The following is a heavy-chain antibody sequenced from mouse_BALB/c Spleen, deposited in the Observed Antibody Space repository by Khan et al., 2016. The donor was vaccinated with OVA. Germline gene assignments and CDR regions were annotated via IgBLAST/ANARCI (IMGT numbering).Heavy chain of an antibody. V-gene: IGHV1-20*02. CDR2: INPHIGET. D-gene: IGHD1-1*01. CDR3: SKIYRSDFDY. CDR1: GYSFTGYF. J-gene: IGHJ2*01. Sequence: GQRQKDGPELVKPGASVKISCKASGYSFTGYFMNWVMQSHGKSLEWIGRINPHIGETFYNQKFKGKATLTVDESSSTAHMELRSLASEDSAVSYCSKIYRSDFDYWGQGTTVTVSS.